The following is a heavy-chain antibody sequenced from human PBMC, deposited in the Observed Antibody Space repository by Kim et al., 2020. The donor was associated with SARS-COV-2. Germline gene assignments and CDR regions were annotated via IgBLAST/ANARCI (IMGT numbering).Heavy chain of an antibody. CDR3: ATHIVLMVYAIPWFDP. J-gene: IGHJ5*02. D-gene: IGHD2-8*01. V-gene: IGHV4-39*01. CDR1: GGSISSSSYY. CDR2: IYYSGST. Sequence: SETLSLTCTVSGGSISSSSYYWGWIRQPPGKGLEWIGSIYYSGSTYYNPSLKSRVTISVDTSKNQFSLKLSSVTAADTAVYYCATHIVLMVYAIPWFDPWGQGTLVTVSS.